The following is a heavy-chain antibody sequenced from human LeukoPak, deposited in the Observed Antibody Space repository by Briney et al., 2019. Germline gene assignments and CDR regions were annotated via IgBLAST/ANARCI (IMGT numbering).Heavy chain of an antibody. J-gene: IGHJ4*02. CDR3: ATNSITGGRGNFFDS. D-gene: IGHD4-23*01. V-gene: IGHV1-69*06. CDR1: GGTFSSYA. Sequence: GSSVKVSCKASGGTFSSYAISWVRQAPGQGLEWLGGIIPLYGTSNYAQGFQDRVTMTADISTTTAYMEMTSLISEDTAVYYCATNSITGGRGNFFDSWGQGSLVTVTT. CDR2: IIPLYGTS.